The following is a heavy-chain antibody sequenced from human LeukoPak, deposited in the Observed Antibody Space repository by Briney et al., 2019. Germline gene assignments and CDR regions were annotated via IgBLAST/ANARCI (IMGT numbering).Heavy chain of an antibody. V-gene: IGHV4-39*02. CDR3: ARELSQIVWGGLDY. CDR2: IYYSGST. J-gene: IGHJ4*02. D-gene: IGHD2-21*01. Sequence: PSETLSLTCTVSGGSISGSSYFWGWIRQPPGKGLEWIGSIYYSGSTYYNPSLKSRVTISVDTSKNQFSLKLSSVTAADTAVYYCARELSQIVWGGLDYGGQGTLVSVSS. CDR1: GGSISGSSYF.